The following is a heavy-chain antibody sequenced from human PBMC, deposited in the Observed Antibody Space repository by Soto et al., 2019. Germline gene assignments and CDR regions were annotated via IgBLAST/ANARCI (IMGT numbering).Heavy chain of an antibody. D-gene: IGHD2-15*01. CDR3: AKAPPSQVLVPAYFDY. CDR1: GFTFSSYA. V-gene: IGHV3-23*01. J-gene: IGHJ4*02. Sequence: PGGSLRLSCAASGFTFSSYAMSWVRRAPGKGLQWVSSISSRGGNTFYAGSVKGRFTISRDNSKNTLYLQMNSLRDEDTAVYYCAKAPPSQVLVPAYFDYLGQGTLVTVSS. CDR2: ISSRGGNT.